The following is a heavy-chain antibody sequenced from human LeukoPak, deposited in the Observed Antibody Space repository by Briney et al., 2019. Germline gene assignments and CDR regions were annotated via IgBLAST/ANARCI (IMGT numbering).Heavy chain of an antibody. Sequence: SETPSLTCTVSGGSISSYYWSWVRQPPGKGLEWIGYIYHGGSTNYNPSLKSRITISGDTSKNQFSLKINSVTAADTAVYYCARINWNEAYFFDSWGQGTLVTVSS. CDR2: IYHGGST. D-gene: IGHD1-1*01. CDR3: ARINWNEAYFFDS. CDR1: GGSISSYY. V-gene: IGHV4-59*01. J-gene: IGHJ4*02.